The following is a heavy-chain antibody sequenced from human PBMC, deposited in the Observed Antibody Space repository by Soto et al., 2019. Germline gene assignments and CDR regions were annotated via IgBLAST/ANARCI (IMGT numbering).Heavy chain of an antibody. CDR2: IYYSGST. CDR3: ARYNTIFRPFDY. CDR1: SGSISSYY. D-gene: IGHD3-3*02. J-gene: IGHJ4*02. Sequence: SETLSLTCTVSSGSISSYYWSWIRQPPGKGLEWIGYIYYSGSTNYNPSLKSRVTISVDTSKNQFSLKLSSVTAADTAVYYCARYNTIFRPFDYWGQGTLVTVSS. V-gene: IGHV4-59*01.